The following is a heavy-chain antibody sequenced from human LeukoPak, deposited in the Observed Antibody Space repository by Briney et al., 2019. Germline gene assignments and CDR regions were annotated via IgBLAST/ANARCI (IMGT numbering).Heavy chain of an antibody. V-gene: IGHV4-59*01. CDR3: ARGHRLAP. CDR2: IYYSGST. Sequence: AETLSLTCTVSGVSISSYYWRWIRQPPGKGLEWIGYIYYSGSTNYNPSLKTRLTISVATHNNKFPQKQICVRLADATVLYCARGHRLAPWGQGPLVTVSS. CDR1: GVSISSYY. J-gene: IGHJ5*02.